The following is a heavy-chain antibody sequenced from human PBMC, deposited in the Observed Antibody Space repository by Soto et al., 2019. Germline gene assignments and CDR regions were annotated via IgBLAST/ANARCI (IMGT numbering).Heavy chain of an antibody. Sequence: PSETLSLTCAVYGGSFSGYYWSWIRQPPGKGLEWIGEINHSGSTNYNPYLKSRVTISVDTSKNQFSLKLSSVTAADTAVYYCARCVNVYVWGSYLSVAFDIWGQGTTVTGSS. CDR3: ARCVNVYVWGSYLSVAFDI. V-gene: IGHV4-34*01. D-gene: IGHD3-16*02. J-gene: IGHJ3*02. CDR1: GGSFSGYY. CDR2: INHSGST.